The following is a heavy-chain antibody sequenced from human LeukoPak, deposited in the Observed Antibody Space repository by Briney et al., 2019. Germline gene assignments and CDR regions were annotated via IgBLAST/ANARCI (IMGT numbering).Heavy chain of an antibody. Sequence: GKGLEWVAVISYDGSNKFYADSVKGRFTISRDNSKNTVFLHMTSLRAEDTAVYYCTKFDYWGQGVLVTVSS. J-gene: IGHJ4*02. CDR3: TKFDY. CDR2: ISYDGSNK. V-gene: IGHV3-30-3*02.